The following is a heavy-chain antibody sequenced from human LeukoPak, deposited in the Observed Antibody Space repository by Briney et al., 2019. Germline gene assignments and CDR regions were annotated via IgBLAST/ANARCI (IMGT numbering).Heavy chain of an antibody. V-gene: IGHV5-51*01. CDR3: ARHGHCTNGVCFSNYYYYMHV. J-gene: IGHJ6*03. CDR1: GYSFTSYW. Sequence: GECLKISCKGSGYSFTSYWIGWVRQMPGKGLEWMGIIYPDDSDTRYSPSFEGQVIISVDKSISTAYLQWSSLKASDTASYYCARHGHCTNGVCFSNYYYYMHVWAKGTTVTVSS. CDR2: IYPDDSDT. D-gene: IGHD2-8*01.